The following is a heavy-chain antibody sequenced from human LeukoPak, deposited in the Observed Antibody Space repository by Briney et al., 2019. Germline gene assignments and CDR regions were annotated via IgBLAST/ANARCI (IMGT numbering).Heavy chain of an antibody. Sequence: GGSLRLSCAASGFTFSSYSMNWVRQAPGKGLEWVSSISSSSSYIYYADSVKGRFTISRDNAKNSLYLQMNSLRAEDTAVYYCARDPGKWLSAFDIWSQGTMVTVSS. J-gene: IGHJ3*02. CDR3: ARDPGKWLSAFDI. D-gene: IGHD3-22*01. CDR2: ISSSSSYI. CDR1: GFTFSSYS. V-gene: IGHV3-21*01.